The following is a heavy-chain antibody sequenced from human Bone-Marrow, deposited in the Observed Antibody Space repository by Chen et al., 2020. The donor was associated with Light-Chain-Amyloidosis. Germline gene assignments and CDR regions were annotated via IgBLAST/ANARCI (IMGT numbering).Heavy chain of an antibody. CDR3: ARPTSVWLQLTTGGDF. V-gene: IGHV3-21*01. J-gene: IGHJ4*02. D-gene: IGHD6-19*01. Sequence: EVLLVEEGGGRVKPGGSLGLSFAASGFTFAPYTMNWVRQAPGKGLEWVSSIDSSGTYINYADSTRGRFSISRDNAMNSVYLQMNSLRAEDTAIYYCARPTSVWLQLTTGGDFWGQGTLVTVSS. CDR1: GFTFAPYT. CDR2: IDSSGTYI.